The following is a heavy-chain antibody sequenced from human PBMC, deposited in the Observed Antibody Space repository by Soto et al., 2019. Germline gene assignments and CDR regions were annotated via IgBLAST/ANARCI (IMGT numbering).Heavy chain of an antibody. J-gene: IGHJ5*02. D-gene: IGHD6-13*01. CDR2: IYYSGST. V-gene: IGHV4-39*01. CDR1: GDSISSSSYY. CDR3: ARRSRIAATTYNWFDP. Sequence: QLQLQESGPGLVKPSETLSLTCIVSGDSISSSSYYWGWIRQPPGRGLEWIGSIYYSGSTYYNPSLKSRVTISVDTSKNQFSLKLSSATAADTAVYYCARRSRIAATTYNWFDPWGQGTLVTVSS.